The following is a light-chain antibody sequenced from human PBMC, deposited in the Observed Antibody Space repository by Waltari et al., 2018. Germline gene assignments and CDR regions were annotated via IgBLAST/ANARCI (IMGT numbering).Light chain of an antibody. Sequence: DIQMTQSPSTLSASVGDRCTITCRASQSISSWLAWYQQKPGKAPKLLIYKASSLESGFPSRFSGSGSGTEFTLTITSLQPDDFATYYCQQYDSYSATFGQGTKVEI. CDR3: QQYDSYSAT. CDR2: KAS. J-gene: IGKJ1*01. V-gene: IGKV1-5*03. CDR1: QSISSW.